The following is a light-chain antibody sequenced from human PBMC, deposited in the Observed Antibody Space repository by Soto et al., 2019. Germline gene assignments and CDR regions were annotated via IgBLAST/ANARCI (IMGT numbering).Light chain of an antibody. J-gene: IGKJ4*01. CDR1: QSIGAS. CDR2: KAS. CDR3: QQYNSSPLT. V-gene: IGKV1-5*03. Sequence: DIQMTQSPSTLYASVGDRVTITCRASQSIGASLAWFQQKPGKAPNLLIYKASSLESGVPSRFSGSGSGTDFTHTISTLQPDDFATYYCQQYNSSPLTFGGGTKVEIK.